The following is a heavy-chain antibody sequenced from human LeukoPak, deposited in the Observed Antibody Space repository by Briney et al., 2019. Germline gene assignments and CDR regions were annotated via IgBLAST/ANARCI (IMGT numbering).Heavy chain of an antibody. D-gene: IGHD3-9*01. J-gene: IGHJ4*02. CDR1: GYTFTGYY. CDR3: ARVCPVLRYFDWLTWIDY. Sequence: ASVKVSCKASGYTFTGYYMHWVRQAPGQGLEWMGWISAYNGNTNYAQKLQGRVTMTTDTSTSTAYMELRSLRSDDTAVYYCARVCPVLRYFDWLTWIDYWGQGTLVTVSS. V-gene: IGHV1-18*04. CDR2: ISAYNGNT.